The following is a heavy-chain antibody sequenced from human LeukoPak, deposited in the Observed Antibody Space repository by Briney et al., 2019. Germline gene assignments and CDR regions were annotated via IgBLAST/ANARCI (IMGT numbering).Heavy chain of an antibody. D-gene: IGHD3-9*01. V-gene: IGHV4-39*01. CDR3: ARAYDILAYYFDY. CDR1: GGSISSSSYY. J-gene: IGHJ4*02. Sequence: PSETLSLTCTVSGGSISSSSYYWGWIRQPPGKGLEWIGSIYYSGSTYYNPSLKSRVTISVDTSKNQFSLKLSSVTAADTAVYYCARAYDILAYYFDYWGQGTLVTASS. CDR2: IYYSGST.